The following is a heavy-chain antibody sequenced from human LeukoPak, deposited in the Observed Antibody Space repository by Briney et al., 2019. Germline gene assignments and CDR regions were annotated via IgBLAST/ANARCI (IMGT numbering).Heavy chain of an antibody. D-gene: IGHD5-12*01. V-gene: IGHV3-48*01. CDR3: ARGRGYRDYDRPLDY. CDR1: GFTFSSYS. J-gene: IGHJ4*02. Sequence: GGSLRLSCAASGFTFSSYSMNWVRQAPGKGLEWVSYISSSSSTIYYADSVKGRFTISRDNSKNTLYVQMNSLRAEDTAIYYCARGRGYRDYDRPLDYWGQGTLVTVSS. CDR2: ISSSSSTI.